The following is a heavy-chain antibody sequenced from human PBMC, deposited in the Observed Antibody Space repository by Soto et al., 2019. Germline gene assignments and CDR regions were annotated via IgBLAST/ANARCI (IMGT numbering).Heavy chain of an antibody. CDR3: AREGPAPYYYYGMDG. Sequence: ASVKVSFKASGYKFPSYGINWVRQAPGQGLEWMGWISAYNAKTKYAQKFQGRVSLTTDTSTTTAYMELRSLRSDDTAVYYCAREGPAPYYYYGMDGWGQGNAVTVSS. V-gene: IGHV1-18*01. CDR2: ISAYNAKT. CDR1: GYKFPSYG. J-gene: IGHJ6*02.